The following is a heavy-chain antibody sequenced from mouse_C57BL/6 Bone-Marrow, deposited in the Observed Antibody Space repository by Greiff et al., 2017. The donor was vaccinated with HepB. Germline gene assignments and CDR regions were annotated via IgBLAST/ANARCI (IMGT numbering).Heavy chain of an antibody. CDR3: ARSRPPMDY. V-gene: IGHV1-26*01. Sequence: VQLKHSGPELVKPGASVKISCKASGYTFTDYYMNWVKQSHGKSLEWIGDINPNNGGTSYNQKFKGKATLTVDKSSSTAYMELRSLTSEDSAVYYCARSRPPMDYWGQGTSVTVSS. CDR1: GYTFTDYY. CDR2: INPNNGGT. J-gene: IGHJ4*01.